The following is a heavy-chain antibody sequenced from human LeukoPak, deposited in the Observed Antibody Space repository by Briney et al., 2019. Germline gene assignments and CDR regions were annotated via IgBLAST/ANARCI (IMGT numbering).Heavy chain of an antibody. CDR2: ISSSSSYI. Sequence: PGGSLRLSCAASGFTFSSYSMNWARQAPGKGLEWVSSISSSSSYIYYADSVKGRFTISRDNAKNSLYLQMNSLRAEDTAVYYCARAPVVVPAAPYFDYWGQGTLVTVSS. V-gene: IGHV3-21*01. D-gene: IGHD2-2*01. J-gene: IGHJ4*02. CDR1: GFTFSSYS. CDR3: ARAPVVVPAAPYFDY.